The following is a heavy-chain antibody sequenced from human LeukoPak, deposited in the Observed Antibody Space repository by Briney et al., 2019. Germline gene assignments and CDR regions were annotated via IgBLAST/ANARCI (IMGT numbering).Heavy chain of an antibody. CDR1: GFTVSSNY. D-gene: IGHD6-19*01. CDR3: GRLGSGWYDLDY. J-gene: IGHJ4*02. V-gene: IGHV3-53*04. CDR2: IYSVSSST. Sequence: AGGSRRLSCAASGFTVSSNYMSWVRQAPGKGLECVSVIYSVSSSTYYTDSVKGRFPLSRPNSKNTLYLQMNSLKAEDTAVEYCGRLGSGWYDLDYWGQGTLVTVS.